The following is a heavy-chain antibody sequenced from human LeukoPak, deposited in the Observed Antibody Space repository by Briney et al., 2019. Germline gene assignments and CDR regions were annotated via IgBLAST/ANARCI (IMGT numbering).Heavy chain of an antibody. CDR3: ARGGYSYGYITPPDY. Sequence: ASVKVSCKASGYSLSSNDIKWVRQATGQGLEWMGWMNPNSGNTGYAQKFQGRVTMTRNTSISTAYMELSSLRSEDTAGYYCARGGYSYGYITPPDYWGQGTLVTVSS. CDR1: GYSLSSND. CDR2: MNPNSGNT. D-gene: IGHD5-18*01. J-gene: IGHJ4*02. V-gene: IGHV1-8*01.